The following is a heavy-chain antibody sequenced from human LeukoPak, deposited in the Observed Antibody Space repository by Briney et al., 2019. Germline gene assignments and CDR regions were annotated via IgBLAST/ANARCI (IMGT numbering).Heavy chain of an antibody. J-gene: IGHJ6*03. CDR2: INPNSGGT. D-gene: IGHD3-9*01. Sequence: ASVTVSCKASGYTFTGYYMHWVRQAPGQGLEWMGWINPNSGGTNYAQKFQGRVTMTRDTSISTAYMELSRLRSDDTAVYYCARDLEYYDILTGYYRVDYYYYMDVWGKGTTVTISS. CDR3: ARDLEYYDILTGYYRVDYYYYMDV. CDR1: GYTFTGYY. V-gene: IGHV1-2*02.